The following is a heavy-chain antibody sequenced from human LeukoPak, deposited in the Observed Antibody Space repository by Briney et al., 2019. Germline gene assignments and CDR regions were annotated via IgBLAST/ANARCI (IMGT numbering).Heavy chain of an antibody. J-gene: IGHJ3*02. CDR2: VIPMFGTE. D-gene: IGHD1-26*01. CDR1: GGTFSNYA. Sequence: ASVKVSCKASGGTFSNYAISWVRQAPGQGLEWMGGVIPMFGTENYAQKLQGRVTITADESTSTIYMDLSSLRSEDTAVYYCARQWADGFDMWGQGTMVTVSS. CDR3: ARQWADGFDM. V-gene: IGHV1-69*13.